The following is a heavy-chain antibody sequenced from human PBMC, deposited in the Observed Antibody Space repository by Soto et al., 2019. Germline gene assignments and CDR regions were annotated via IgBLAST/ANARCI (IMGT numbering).Heavy chain of an antibody. J-gene: IGHJ3*02. CDR3: ARIVAGAFDI. CDR1: GYTFTSYY. V-gene: IGHV1-46*01. D-gene: IGHD5-12*01. Sequence: ASVKVSCKASGYTFTSYYMHWVRQAPGQGLEWMGIIYPSGGSTSYAQKVQSRVTMTRDTSTSTVYMELSSLRSEDTAVYYCARIVAGAFDIWGQGTMVTVSS. CDR2: IYPSGGST.